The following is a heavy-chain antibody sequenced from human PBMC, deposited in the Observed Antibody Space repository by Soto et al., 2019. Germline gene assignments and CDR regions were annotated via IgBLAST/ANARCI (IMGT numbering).Heavy chain of an antibody. CDR2: IYYSGST. V-gene: IGHV4-59*01. J-gene: IGHJ4*02. CDR1: GGSSSSYY. CDR3: ARGSTIFGVVTFDY. D-gene: IGHD3-3*01. Sequence: PLETLPLTCTVSGGSSSSYYWSWIRQPTGKGLEWIGYIYYSGSTNYNPSLKSRVTISVDTSKNQFSLKLSSVTAADTAVYYCARGSTIFGVVTFDYWGQGTLVTVSS.